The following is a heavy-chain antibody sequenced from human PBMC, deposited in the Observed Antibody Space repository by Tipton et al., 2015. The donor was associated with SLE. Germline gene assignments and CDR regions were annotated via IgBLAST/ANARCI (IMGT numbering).Heavy chain of an antibody. J-gene: IGHJ4*02. D-gene: IGHD6-19*01. CDR1: GYTFTSYG. CDR2: ISAYNGNT. V-gene: IGHV1-18*01. CDR3: ATSAKQWLVRGLDY. Sequence: QVQLVQSGAEVKKPGASVKVSCTASGYTFTSYGISWVRQAPGQGLEWMGWISAYNGNTNYAQKLQGRVTITADTSTDTAYMELSSLRSEDTAVYYCATSAKQWLVRGLDYWGQGTLVTVSS.